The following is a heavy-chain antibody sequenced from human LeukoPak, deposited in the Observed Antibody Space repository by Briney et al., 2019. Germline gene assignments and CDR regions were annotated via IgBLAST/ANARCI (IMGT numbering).Heavy chain of an antibody. CDR3: ARVTRSAIYYYYGMDV. V-gene: IGHV1-18*01. D-gene: IGHD3-16*01. CDR1: GYTFTIYG. J-gene: IGHJ6*02. CDR2: ISAYNGNT. Sequence: ASVTVSCKASGYTFTIYGISWVRQAPGQGLEWMGWISAYNGNTNYAQKLQGRVTMTTDTSTSTAYMELRSLRSDDTAVYYCARVTRSAIYYYYGMDVWGQGTTVTVSS.